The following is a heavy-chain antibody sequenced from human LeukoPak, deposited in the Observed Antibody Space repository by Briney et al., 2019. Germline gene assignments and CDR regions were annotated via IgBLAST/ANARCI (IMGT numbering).Heavy chain of an antibody. Sequence: GGSLRLSCAASGFTFSSYGMHWVRPAPGKGLEWVAVICYEGSNKYYADSVKGRFTISRDNSKNTLYLQMNSLRAEDTPVYSCATNPPPPLVYTYYYGSGSYDNYYGMDVWGQGTTVTVSS. J-gene: IGHJ6*02. CDR3: ATNPPPPLVYTYYYGSGSYDNYYGMDV. V-gene: IGHV3-33*01. CDR1: GFTFSSYG. D-gene: IGHD3-10*01. CDR2: ICYEGSNK.